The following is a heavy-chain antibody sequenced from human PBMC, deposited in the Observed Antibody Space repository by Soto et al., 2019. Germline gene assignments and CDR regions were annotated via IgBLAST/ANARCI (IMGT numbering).Heavy chain of an antibody. V-gene: IGHV1-46*01. Sequence: ASVKVSCKASGYTFTSYYMHWVRQAPGQGLEWMGIINPSGGSTSYAQKFQGRVTMTRDTSTSTVYMELSSLRSEDTAVYYCARVGDYYDSSGYPYDLNFDYWGQGTLVTVSS. CDR2: INPSGGST. CDR3: ARVGDYYDSSGYPYDLNFDY. D-gene: IGHD3-22*01. J-gene: IGHJ4*02. CDR1: GYTFTSYY.